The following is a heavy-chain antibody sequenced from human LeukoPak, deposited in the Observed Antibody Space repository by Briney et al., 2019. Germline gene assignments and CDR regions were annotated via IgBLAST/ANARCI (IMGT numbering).Heavy chain of an antibody. J-gene: IGHJ4*02. CDR2: IWYDGSNK. Sequence: GGSLRLSCAASGFTFSSYGMHWVRQAPGKGLEWVAVIWYDGSNKYYADSVKGRFTISRDNSKNTLYLQMNSLRAEDTAVYYCARARGVSTGYRPIDYWGQGTLVTVSS. V-gene: IGHV3-33*01. CDR3: ARARGVSTGYRPIDY. D-gene: IGHD3-22*01. CDR1: GFTFSSYG.